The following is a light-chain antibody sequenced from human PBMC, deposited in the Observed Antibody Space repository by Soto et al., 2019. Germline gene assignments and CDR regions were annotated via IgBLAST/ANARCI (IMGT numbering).Light chain of an antibody. V-gene: IGLV2-14*03. J-gene: IGLJ1*01. CDR2: GVT. CDR1: SSDIGFYNY. CDR3: SSYSTSFFYV. Sequence: QSVLTQPASVSGSPGQSITISCTGTSSDIGFYNYVSWYQQYPGKAPNLLIYGVTNRPSGVSYRFSGSKSGSTASLTISGIRDEYEADYYCSSYSTSFFYVCGTGTKLTVL.